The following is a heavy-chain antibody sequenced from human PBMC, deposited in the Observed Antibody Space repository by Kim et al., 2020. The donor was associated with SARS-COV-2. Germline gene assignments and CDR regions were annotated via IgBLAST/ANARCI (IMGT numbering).Heavy chain of an antibody. D-gene: IGHD3-3*01. V-gene: IGHV4-59*08. CDR2: IYYSGST. Sequence: SETLSLTCTVSGGSISSYYWSWIRQPPGKGLEWIGYIYYSGSTNYNPSLKSRVTISVDTSKNQFSLKLSSVTAADTAVYYCARTPSDFWSGYYTSGYYYYGMDVWGQGTTVTVSS. CDR3: ARTPSDFWSGYYTSGYYYYGMDV. CDR1: GGSISSYY. J-gene: IGHJ6*02.